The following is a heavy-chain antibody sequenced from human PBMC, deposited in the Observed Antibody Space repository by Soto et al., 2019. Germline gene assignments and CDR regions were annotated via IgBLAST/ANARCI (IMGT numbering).Heavy chain of an antibody. CDR3: ARETNNDYGDYTQEDYYYYGMDV. Sequence: GGSLRLSCAASGFTFSSYGMHWVRQAPGKGLEWAAVISYDGSNKYYADSVKGRFTISRDNSKNTLYLQMNSLRAEDTAVYYCARETNNDYGDYTQEDYYYYGMDVWGQGTTVTVSS. CDR2: ISYDGSNK. CDR1: GFTFSSYG. J-gene: IGHJ6*02. D-gene: IGHD4-17*01. V-gene: IGHV3-30*03.